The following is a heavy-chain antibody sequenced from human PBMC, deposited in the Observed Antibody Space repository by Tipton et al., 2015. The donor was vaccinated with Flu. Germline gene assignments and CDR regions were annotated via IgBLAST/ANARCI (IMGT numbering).Heavy chain of an antibody. Sequence: SLRLSCAASGFTFSSYSMNWVRQAPGKGLEWVSYISSSSSTIYYADSVKGRFTISRDNAKNSLYLQMNSLRAEDTAVYYCARDGTRVNDYSNYLDYWGQGTLVTVSS. CDR1: GFTFSSYS. V-gene: IGHV3-48*04. CDR3: ARDGTRVNDYSNYLDY. J-gene: IGHJ4*02. D-gene: IGHD4-11*01. CDR2: ISSSSSTI.